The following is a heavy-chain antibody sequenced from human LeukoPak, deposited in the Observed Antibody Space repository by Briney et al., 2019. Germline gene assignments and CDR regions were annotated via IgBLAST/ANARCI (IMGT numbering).Heavy chain of an antibody. D-gene: IGHD6-13*01. Sequence: SETLSLTCTVSGVSVDSDAYYWSWIRRLPGRGLEWIGYIYYSGSTNYNPSLKSRVTISVDTSKNQFSLKLSSVTAADTAVYYCARALGLVIDIAAAGYYFDYWGQGTLVTVSS. CDR2: IYYSGST. J-gene: IGHJ4*02. V-gene: IGHV4-61*08. CDR3: ARALGLVIDIAAAGYYFDY. CDR1: GVSVDSDAYY.